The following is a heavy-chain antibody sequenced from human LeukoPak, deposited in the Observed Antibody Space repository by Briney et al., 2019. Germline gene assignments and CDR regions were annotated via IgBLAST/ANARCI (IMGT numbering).Heavy chain of an antibody. D-gene: IGHD6-19*01. V-gene: IGHV3-30-3*01. Sequence: GGSLRLSCEASGFTFSSYPFHWVRQAPGKGLEWVAVISYDGPNKYYADSVKGRFTISRDSSKNTLYLQMSSLRVEDTAVYYCARADHPYSSGWSPFDYWGQGTLVTVSS. CDR2: ISYDGPNK. CDR3: ARADHPYSSGWSPFDY. CDR1: GFTFSSYP. J-gene: IGHJ4*02.